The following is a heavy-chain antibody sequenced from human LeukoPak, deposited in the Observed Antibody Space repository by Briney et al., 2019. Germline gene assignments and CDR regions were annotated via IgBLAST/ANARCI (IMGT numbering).Heavy chain of an antibody. CDR2: RDYGANT. CDR3: GGHRPWGPFEY. J-gene: IGHJ4*02. Sequence: SETLSLTCTVSGVSISSSSDYWGWIRQPPGKGLEWIGSRDYGANTNYNPSLKSRVTVSVDTSNNQFSLNVNSVTAADTAVCYCGGHRPWGPFEYWGQGIRVTVSS. D-gene: IGHD7-27*01. CDR1: GVSISSSSDY. V-gene: IGHV4-39*01.